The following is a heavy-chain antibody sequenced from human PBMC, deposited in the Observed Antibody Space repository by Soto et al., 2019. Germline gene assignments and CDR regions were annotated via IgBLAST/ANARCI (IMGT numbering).Heavy chain of an antibody. V-gene: IGHV4-59*01. CDR2: IYYSGST. Sequence: PSETLSLTCTVSGGSISSYYWSWIRQPPGKGLEWIGYIYYSGSTNYNPSLKSRVTISVDTSKNQFSLKLSSVTAADTAVYYCASESVWGSYRTFDYWGQGTLVTVSS. CDR1: GGSISSYY. D-gene: IGHD3-16*02. J-gene: IGHJ4*02. CDR3: ASESVWGSYRTFDY.